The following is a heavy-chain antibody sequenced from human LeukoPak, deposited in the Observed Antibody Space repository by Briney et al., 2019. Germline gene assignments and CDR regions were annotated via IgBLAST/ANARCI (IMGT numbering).Heavy chain of an antibody. Sequence: PSETLSLTCTVSGGSISRGSYYWGWIRQPPGKGLEWIGSIYYSGSTYYNPSLKSRVTISVDTSKNQFSLKLSSVTAADTAVYYCASYQRLRDYWGQGTLVTVSS. CDR2: IYYSGST. D-gene: IGHD5-12*01. V-gene: IGHV4-39*01. J-gene: IGHJ4*02. CDR1: GGSISRGSYY. CDR3: ASYQRLRDY.